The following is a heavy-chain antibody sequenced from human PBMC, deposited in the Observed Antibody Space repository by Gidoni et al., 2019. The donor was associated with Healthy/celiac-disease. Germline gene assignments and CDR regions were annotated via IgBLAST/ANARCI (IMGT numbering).Heavy chain of an antibody. V-gene: IGHV4-59*01. CDR2: IYYSGST. CDR3: ARDSGSYYFDY. J-gene: IGHJ4*02. Sequence: QVQLQESGPGLVKPSETLSLTCTVSGGSLSRYFWSWIRQPPGKGLELIGYIYYSGSTNYNPSLKSRVTRSVDTSKNQFSLKLSSVTAADTAVYYCARDSGSYYFDYWGQGTLVTVSS. D-gene: IGHD1-26*01. CDR1: GGSLSRYF.